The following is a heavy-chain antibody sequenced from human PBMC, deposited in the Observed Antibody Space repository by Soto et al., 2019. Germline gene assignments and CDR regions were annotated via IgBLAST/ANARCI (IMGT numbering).Heavy chain of an antibody. Sequence: XETLSLTCAVSGYSISSGYYWGWIRQPPVKGLEWIGSIYHSGSTYYNPSLKSRVTISVDTSKNQFSLKLSSVTAADTAVYYCASGGYYYDSSGYYYDYWGQGTLVTVSS. V-gene: IGHV4-38-2*01. CDR3: ASGGYYYDSSGYYYDY. D-gene: IGHD3-22*01. CDR1: GYSISSGYY. CDR2: IYHSGST. J-gene: IGHJ4*02.